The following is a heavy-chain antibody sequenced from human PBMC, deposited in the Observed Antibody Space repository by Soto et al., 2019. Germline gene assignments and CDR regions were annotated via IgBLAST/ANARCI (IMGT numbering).Heavy chain of an antibody. J-gene: IGHJ3*02. D-gene: IGHD2-2*01. Sequence: ASVKVSCKASGGTFSSYTISWVRQAPGQGLEWMGRIIPILGIANYAQKFQGRVTITADKSTSTAYMELSSLRSEDTAVYYCAREGADCSSTSCYDFSIEGAFDIWGQGTMVTVSS. V-gene: IGHV1-69*04. CDR1: GGTFSSYT. CDR3: AREGADCSSTSCYDFSIEGAFDI. CDR2: IIPILGIA.